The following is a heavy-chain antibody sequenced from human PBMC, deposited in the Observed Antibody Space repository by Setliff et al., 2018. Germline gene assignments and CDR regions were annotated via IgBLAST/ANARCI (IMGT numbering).Heavy chain of an antibody. Sequence: ASVKVSCKVSGSTVTESSMHWVRQAPGKGLEWMGGFDPEDGERIYAQHFQGRLTMTEDTSTDTAYMELSSLRSDDTAVYYCAKDRVEVVVAADFDFWGQGTLVTVSS. V-gene: IGHV1-24*01. D-gene: IGHD2-15*01. CDR3: AKDRVEVVVAADFDF. CDR2: FDPEDGER. CDR1: GSTVTESS. J-gene: IGHJ4*02.